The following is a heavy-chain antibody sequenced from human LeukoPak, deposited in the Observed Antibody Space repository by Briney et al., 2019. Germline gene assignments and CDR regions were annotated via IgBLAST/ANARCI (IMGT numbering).Heavy chain of an antibody. Sequence: PGGSLRLSCVASQFTFSTYTMNWVRQAPGKGLEWVAVISYDGSNKYYADSVKGRFTISRDNSKNTLYLQMNSLRAEDTAVYYCARVHRIAAEGGAFDIWGQGTMVTVSS. CDR3: ARVHRIAAEGGAFDI. D-gene: IGHD6-13*01. CDR2: ISYDGSNK. CDR1: QFTFSTYT. J-gene: IGHJ3*02. V-gene: IGHV3-30*04.